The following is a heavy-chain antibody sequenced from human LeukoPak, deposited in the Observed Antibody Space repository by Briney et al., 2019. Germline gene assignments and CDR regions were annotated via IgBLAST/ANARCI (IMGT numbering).Heavy chain of an antibody. Sequence: SETLSLTSAVYGGSFSGYYWSWIRQPPGKGLEWIGEINHSGSTNYNPSLKSRVTISVDTSKNQFSLKLSSVTAADTAVYYCARGSGYCSSTSCPNWFDPWGQGTLVTVSS. CDR1: GGSFSGYY. J-gene: IGHJ5*02. D-gene: IGHD2-2*01. CDR3: ARGSGYCSSTSCPNWFDP. CDR2: INHSGST. V-gene: IGHV4-34*01.